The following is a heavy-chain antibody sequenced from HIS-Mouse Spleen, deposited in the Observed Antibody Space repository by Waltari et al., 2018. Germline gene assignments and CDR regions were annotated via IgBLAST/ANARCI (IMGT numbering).Heavy chain of an antibody. V-gene: IGHV2-70*15. CDR1: GFSLSPSGMC. Sequence: QVTLRESGPALVKPTETLTLTCTFSGFSLSPSGMCVSWISQPPGKALEWLARIDWDDDKYYSTSLKTRLTISKDTSKNQVVLTMTNMDPVDTATYYCARIAEGYSSGWYAFDYWGQGTLVTVSS. CDR2: IDWDDDK. D-gene: IGHD6-19*01. CDR3: ARIAEGYSSGWYAFDY. J-gene: IGHJ4*02.